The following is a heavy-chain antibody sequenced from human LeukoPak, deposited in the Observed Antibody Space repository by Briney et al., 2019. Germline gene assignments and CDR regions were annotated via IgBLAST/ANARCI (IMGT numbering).Heavy chain of an antibody. CDR3: AHSGYDYVWGSYHSMDTFDY. Sequence: SGPTLVKPTQTLTLTCTFSGFSLSTSGVGVGWIRQPPGKALEWLALIYWDDDKRYSPSLKSRLTITKDTSKNQVVRTMTNMDPVDTATYYCAHSGYDYVWGSYHSMDTFDYWGQGTLVTVSS. CDR2: IYWDDDK. D-gene: IGHD3-16*02. J-gene: IGHJ4*02. CDR1: GFSLSTSGVG. V-gene: IGHV2-5*02.